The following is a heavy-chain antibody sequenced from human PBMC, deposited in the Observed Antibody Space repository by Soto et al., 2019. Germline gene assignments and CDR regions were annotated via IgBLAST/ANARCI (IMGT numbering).Heavy chain of an antibody. D-gene: IGHD1-1*01. CDR1: GFTFSDFY. Sequence: QVQLVESGGGLVKPGGSLRLSCAASGFTFSDFYMSWIRQAPGKGLEWISYISSGSTNIFYADSVKGRFTVSRDNAKNSVYLQMDTLRAEDTAVYYCARDRNAARSDYWCRGTLVTV. CDR2: ISSGSTNI. CDR3: ARDRNAARSDY. V-gene: IGHV3-11*01. J-gene: IGHJ4*02.